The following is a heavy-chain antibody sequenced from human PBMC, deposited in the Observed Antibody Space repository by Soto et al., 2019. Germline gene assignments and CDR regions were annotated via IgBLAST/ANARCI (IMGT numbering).Heavy chain of an antibody. V-gene: IGHV1-8*01. CDR3: AREHGVYALDY. Sequence: ASVKVSCKASGYTFTSYDINWVRQATGQGLEWMGWMNPNSGNTVYAQKFQGRVTMTRNTSISTAYMELSSLRSEDTAVFYCAREHGVYALDYSGQGTLVTVSS. J-gene: IGHJ4*02. D-gene: IGHD4-17*01. CDR2: MNPNSGNT. CDR1: GYTFTSYD.